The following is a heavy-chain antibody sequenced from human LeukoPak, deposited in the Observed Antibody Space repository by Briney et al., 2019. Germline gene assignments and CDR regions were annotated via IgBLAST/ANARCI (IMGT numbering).Heavy chain of an antibody. Sequence: GESLRLSCAASGFTFSSCWMSWGRQAPGKGLEWVANIDQDGRSKYYVDSVKGRFSISRDDAKNSLYLQMSNLRAEDTAVYYCARDLFSGSYYEDFWGQGTLVTVSS. CDR3: ARDLFSGSYYEDF. CDR2: IDQDGRSK. V-gene: IGHV3-7*01. CDR1: GFTFSSCW. D-gene: IGHD1-26*01. J-gene: IGHJ4*02.